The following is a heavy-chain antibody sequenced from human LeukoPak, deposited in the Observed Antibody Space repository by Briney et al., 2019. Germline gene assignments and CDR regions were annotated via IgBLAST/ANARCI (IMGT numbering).Heavy chain of an antibody. CDR1: GYNFPSYW. V-gene: IGHV5-51*01. Sequence: GESLKISCQGSGYNFPSYWIGWVRQMAGKGLEWMGIIYPGNSDSRYSPSFQGQVTISADKSISTAYLQWSSLKASDTAIYYCARHGEMAANGNFDYWGQGTLVTVSS. CDR3: ARHGEMAANGNFDY. CDR2: IYPGNSDS. J-gene: IGHJ4*02. D-gene: IGHD5-24*01.